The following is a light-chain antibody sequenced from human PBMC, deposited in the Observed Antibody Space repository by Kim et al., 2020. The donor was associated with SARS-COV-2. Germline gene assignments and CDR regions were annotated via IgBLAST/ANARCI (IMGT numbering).Light chain of an antibody. CDR3: QVWDSRSDHFYV. CDR2: YDS. Sequence: SYELTQPPSVSVAPGKTARITCGGNNIGSKSVHWYQQKPGQAPVLVIYYDSDRPSGIPERFSGSNSGNTATLTISRVEAGDEADYYCQVWDSRSDHFYV. J-gene: IGLJ1*01. V-gene: IGLV3-21*04. CDR1: NIGSKS.